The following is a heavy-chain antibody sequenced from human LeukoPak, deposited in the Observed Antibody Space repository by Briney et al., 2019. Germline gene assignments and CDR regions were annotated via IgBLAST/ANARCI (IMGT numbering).Heavy chain of an antibody. CDR3: TKCQALLTYYYGSGSYYGFDI. D-gene: IGHD3-10*01. CDR1: GFTFAYYA. Sequence: PGGSLRLSCAASGFTFAYYAMSWVRQAPGKGLEWVSAIGGSGGNTYSADSVKGRFTISRDNSKNTLYLQMNSLRAEDTAVYYCTKCQALLTYYYGSGSYYGFDIWGQGTMVTVSS. J-gene: IGHJ3*02. CDR2: IGGSGGNT. V-gene: IGHV3-23*01.